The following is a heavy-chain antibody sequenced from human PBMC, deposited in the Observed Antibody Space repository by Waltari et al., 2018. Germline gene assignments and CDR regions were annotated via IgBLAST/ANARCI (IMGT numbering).Heavy chain of an antibody. CDR2: IKRDGSVT. Sequence: EVRLVESGGGSVQPGGSLSLSCATSGFPFRDHWMHWVRQAPGKGLVWVSRIKRDGSVTDYADSVKGRFTISRDSARNTVFLQMNSLRVEDTAVYYCVRERNWNFAFDFWGQGTRVTVSS. D-gene: IGHD1-7*01. J-gene: IGHJ4*02. CDR3: VRERNWNFAFDF. V-gene: IGHV3-74*01. CDR1: GFPFRDHW.